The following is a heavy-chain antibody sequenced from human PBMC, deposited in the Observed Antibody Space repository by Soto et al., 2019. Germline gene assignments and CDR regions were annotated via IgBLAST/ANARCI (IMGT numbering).Heavy chain of an antibody. J-gene: IGHJ6*02. V-gene: IGHV1-2*04. Sequence: GASVKVSCKASGYTFTGYYMHWVRQAPGQGLDWMGLINPNSGGTNYAQKFQGWVTMTRDTSISTAYMELSRLRSDDAAVYYCARAGGIQLQVGYYYYGMDVWGQGTTVTVSS. D-gene: IGHD5-18*01. CDR3: ARAGGIQLQVGYYYYGMDV. CDR1: GYTFTGYY. CDR2: INPNSGGT.